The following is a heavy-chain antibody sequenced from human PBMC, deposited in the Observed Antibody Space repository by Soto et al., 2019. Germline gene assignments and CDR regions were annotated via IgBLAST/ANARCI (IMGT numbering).Heavy chain of an antibody. J-gene: IGHJ4*02. CDR2: IYYIGST. Sequence: QLQLQESGPGLVKPSETLSLTCTVSGGSISSSNYFWGWIRQPPGKGLEWIGSIYYIGSTFYNPSLKSRVTIAVDTSKNQFSLKLSSVTAADTAVYYCARNKDKTTMARGGIITPVPFDYWGQGTLVTVSS. D-gene: IGHD3-10*01. CDR1: GGSISSSNYF. CDR3: ARNKDKTTMARGGIITPVPFDY. V-gene: IGHV4-39*01.